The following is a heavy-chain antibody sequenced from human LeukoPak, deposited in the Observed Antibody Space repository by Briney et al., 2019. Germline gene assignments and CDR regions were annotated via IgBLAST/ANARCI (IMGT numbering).Heavy chain of an antibody. Sequence: SETLSLTCTVSGGPITTYYLSWIRQSAGMGLEWIGRISGSGVITYNPSLKSRVILSLDTSNNHFSLKLISVTAADTAVYCCARDSGTTGEVKFDPWGQGMLVTVSS. CDR1: GGPITTYY. D-gene: IGHD3-10*01. J-gene: IGHJ5*02. CDR3: ARDSGTTGEVKFDP. CDR2: ISGSGVI. V-gene: IGHV4-4*07.